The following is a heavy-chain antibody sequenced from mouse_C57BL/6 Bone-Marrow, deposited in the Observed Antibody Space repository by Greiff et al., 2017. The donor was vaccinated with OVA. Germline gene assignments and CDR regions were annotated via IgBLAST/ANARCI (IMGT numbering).Heavy chain of an antibody. CDR3: ARHPFITTVVAVDY. D-gene: IGHD1-1*01. Sequence: EVKLVESGGDLVKPGGSLKLSCAASGFTFSSYGMSWVRQTPDKRLEWVATISSGGSYTYYPDSVKGRFTISTDNAKNTLYLQMSSLKSEDTAMYYCARHPFITTVVAVDYWGQGTTLTVSA. CDR1: GFTFSSYG. CDR2: ISSGGSYT. J-gene: IGHJ2*01. V-gene: IGHV5-6*02.